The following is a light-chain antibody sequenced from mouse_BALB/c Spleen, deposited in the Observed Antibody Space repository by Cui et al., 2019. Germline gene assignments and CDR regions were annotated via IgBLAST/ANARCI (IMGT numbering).Light chain of an antibody. CDR1: EHIYSY. CDR3: QHHYGTPYT. V-gene: IGKV12-44*01. J-gene: IGKJ2*01. Sequence: DIQITQSPASLSASVGETVTITCRASEHIYSYLAWYQQKQGKSPQLLVYNAKTLAEGVPSRFSGSGSGTQFSLKINSLQPEDFGSYYCQHHYGTPYTFGGGTKLEIK. CDR2: NAK.